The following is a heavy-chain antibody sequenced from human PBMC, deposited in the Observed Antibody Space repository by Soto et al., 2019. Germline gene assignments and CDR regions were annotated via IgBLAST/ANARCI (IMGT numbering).Heavy chain of an antibody. D-gene: IGHD2-2*01. CDR3: AKVSRGVVVTTAMY. V-gene: IGHV3-23*01. CDR1: GFTFSSYA. J-gene: IGHJ4*02. Sequence: EVQLLESGGGLVQPGGSLRLSCAASGFTFSSYAMSWVRQAPGKGLEWVSAISGGSGTTYYADSVKGRFTISRDNSKNPLYLHMYSLRAEDTAVYYWAKVSRGVVVTTAMYWGQGTLVTVSS. CDR2: ISGGSGTT.